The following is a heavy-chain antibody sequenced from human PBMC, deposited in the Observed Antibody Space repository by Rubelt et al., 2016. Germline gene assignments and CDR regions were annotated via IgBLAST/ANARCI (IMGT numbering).Heavy chain of an antibody. V-gene: IGHV1-18*01. J-gene: IGHJ3*02. Sequence: QVQLVQSGAEVKKPGASVKVSCKASGYTFTSYGISWVRQAPGQGLEWMGWISAYNGNTNYAQKLQGGVTMTTETSTGTACMGLRSLRSDDTAVYYCARGARRYSMDPRNAFDIWGQGTMVTVSS. CDR2: ISAYNGNT. D-gene: IGHD4-11*01. CDR1: GYTFTSYG. CDR3: ARGARRYSMDPRNAFDI.